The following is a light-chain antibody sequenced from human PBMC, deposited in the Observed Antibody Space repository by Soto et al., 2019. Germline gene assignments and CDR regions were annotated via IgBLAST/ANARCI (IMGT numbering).Light chain of an antibody. CDR1: QTVSSSY. J-gene: IGKJ2*01. CDR3: QHYGSSPPFT. CDR2: GAS. V-gene: IGKV3-20*01. Sequence: EVVLTQSPGTLSLSPGERATLSCRASQTVSSSYLAWYQQKPGQAPRLLIYGASSRATGIPDGFSGSGSGTDFTLTSSRLEPEDFAVFYCQHYGSSPPFTFGQGTKLEI.